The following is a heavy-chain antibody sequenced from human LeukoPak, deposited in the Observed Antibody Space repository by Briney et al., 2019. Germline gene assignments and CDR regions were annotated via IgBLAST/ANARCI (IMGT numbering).Heavy chain of an antibody. V-gene: IGHV1-18*01. Sequence: GASVKVSCKASGGTFSSYAISWVRQAPGQGLEWMGWISAYNGNTNYAQKLQGRVTMTTDTSTSTAYMELSSLRSEDTAVYYCARLPTVAYGGMSDWGQGTLVTVSS. CDR3: ARLPTVAYGGMSD. CDR1: GGTFSSYA. CDR2: ISAYNGNT. D-gene: IGHD4-23*01. J-gene: IGHJ4*02.